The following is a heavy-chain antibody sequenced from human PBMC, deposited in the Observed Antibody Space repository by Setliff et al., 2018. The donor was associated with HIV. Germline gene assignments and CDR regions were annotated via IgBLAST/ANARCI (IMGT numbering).Heavy chain of an antibody. Sequence: GASVKVSCKASGYTFTRYIMNWVRQAPGQGLEWMGWISAYNGNTKYAQKFQGRVTMTTDTSTSTAYMELRSLRSDDTAVYYCARSRYDSGGYPDAFDIWGQGTMVTVSS. V-gene: IGHV1-18*01. J-gene: IGHJ3*02. CDR1: GYTFTRYI. CDR2: ISAYNGNT. CDR3: ARSRYDSGGYPDAFDI. D-gene: IGHD3-22*01.